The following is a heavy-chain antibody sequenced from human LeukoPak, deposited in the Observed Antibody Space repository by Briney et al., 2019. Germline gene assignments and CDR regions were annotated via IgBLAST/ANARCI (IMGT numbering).Heavy chain of an antibody. CDR1: GFTFSSYA. CDR2: ISYDGNRE. Sequence: GGSLRLSCAASGFTFSSYAMHWVRQAPGKRLEWVAVISYDGNREYYPDSVKGRFTISRDNSKNTLYLQMKGLKTEDTGVYYCAREGSIVARTDYWGQGALVIVSS. CDR3: AREGSIVARTDY. J-gene: IGHJ4*02. D-gene: IGHD2-15*01. V-gene: IGHV3-30*14.